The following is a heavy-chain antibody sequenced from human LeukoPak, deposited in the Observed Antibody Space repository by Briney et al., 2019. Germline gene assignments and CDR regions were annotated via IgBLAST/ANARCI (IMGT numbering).Heavy chain of an antibody. V-gene: IGHV1-2*04. CDR2: INPNSGGT. Sequence: GASVKVSCKASGYTFTGYYMHWVRQAPGQGLEWMGWINPNSGGTNYAQKFQGWVTMTRDTSIGTAYMELSRLRSDDTAVYYCARDVYYGSGSYYWDYWGQGTLVTVSS. D-gene: IGHD3-10*01. CDR3: ARDVYYGSGSYYWDY. CDR1: GYTFTGYY. J-gene: IGHJ4*02.